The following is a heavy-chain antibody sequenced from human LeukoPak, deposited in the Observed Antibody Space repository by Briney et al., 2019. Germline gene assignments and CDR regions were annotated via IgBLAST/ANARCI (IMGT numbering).Heavy chain of an antibody. CDR2: IYYSGST. V-gene: IGHV4-61*01. J-gene: IGHJ4*02. CDR3: ARDYIRGSGVFDY. D-gene: IGHD6-19*01. Sequence: PSETLSLTCTVSGGSVSSGSYYWSWIRQPPGKGLEWIGYIYYSGSTNYNPSLKSRVTISVDTSKNQFSLKLTSVTAADTAVYYCARDYIRGSGVFDYWGQGTLVTVSS. CDR1: GGSVSSGSYY.